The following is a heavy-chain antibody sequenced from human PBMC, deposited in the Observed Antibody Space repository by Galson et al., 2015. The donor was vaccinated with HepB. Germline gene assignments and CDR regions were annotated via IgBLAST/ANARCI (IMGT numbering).Heavy chain of an antibody. CDR3: ARDYRWLQGRWGNYYFDY. D-gene: IGHD5-24*01. V-gene: IGHV7-4-1*02. CDR2: INTNTGNP. CDR1: GYTFTSYA. J-gene: IGHJ4*02. Sequence: SVKVSCKASGYTFTSYAMNWVRQAPGQGLEWMGWINTNTGNPTYAQGFTGRFVFSLDTSVSTAYLQISSLKAEDTAVYYCARDYRWLQGRWGNYYFDYWGQGTLVTVSS.